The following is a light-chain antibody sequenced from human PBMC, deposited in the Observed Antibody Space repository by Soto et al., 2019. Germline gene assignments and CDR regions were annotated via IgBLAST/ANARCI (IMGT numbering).Light chain of an antibody. CDR2: DVN. Sequence: HSALTQPASESGSPGQSVTISCTGTSSDVGGYNYVSWYQQLPGKAPKLMIYDVNNRPSGVSNRFSGSKSGNTASLTISGLQAEDEADYYCSSYTGSSTFVFGTGTKVTVL. J-gene: IGLJ1*01. CDR3: SSYTGSSTFV. V-gene: IGLV2-14*01. CDR1: SSDVGGYNY.